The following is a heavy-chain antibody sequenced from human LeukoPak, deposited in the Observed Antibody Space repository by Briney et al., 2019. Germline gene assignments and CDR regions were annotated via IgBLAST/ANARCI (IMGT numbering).Heavy chain of an antibody. CDR2: LHHRGDT. Sequence: SETLSLTCAVYGRSFSRYYWSCSRQAPGKGAEWIAQLHHRGDTNYNPYVKCRITISVDTSKNQFSVKVRSLSAAHTAVYYCARGAIISETSYFDFWGKGNPVTLS. V-gene: IGHV4-34*01. CDR1: GRSFSRYY. CDR3: ARGAIISETSYFDF. D-gene: IGHD1-26*01. J-gene: IGHJ4*03.